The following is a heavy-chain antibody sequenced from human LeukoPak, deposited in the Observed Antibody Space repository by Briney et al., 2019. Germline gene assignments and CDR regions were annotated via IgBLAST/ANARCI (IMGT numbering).Heavy chain of an antibody. J-gene: IGHJ3*02. CDR3: ASSQLGSWYPENAFDI. V-gene: IGHV5-51*01. CDR1: GYSFTSYW. D-gene: IGHD6-13*01. Sequence: GESMKISCKGSGYSFTSYWIGWVRQMPGKGLEWMGIIYPGDSDTRYSPSFQGQVTISADKSISTAYLQWSSLKASDTAMYYCASSQLGSWYPENAFDIWGQGTMVTVSS. CDR2: IYPGDSDT.